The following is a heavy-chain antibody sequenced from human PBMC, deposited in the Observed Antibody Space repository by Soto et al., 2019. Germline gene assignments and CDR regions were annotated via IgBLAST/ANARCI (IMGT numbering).Heavy chain of an antibody. Sequence: SVQVSCKASGYTFTSYDINRVRQATGQGLEWMGWMNPNSGNTGYAQKFQGRVTMTRNTSISTAYMELSSLRSEDTAVYYCARGQRIAAAGSLGYWGQGTLVTVSS. CDR2: MNPNSGNT. D-gene: IGHD6-13*01. CDR3: ARGQRIAAAGSLGY. V-gene: IGHV1-8*01. CDR1: GYTFTSYD. J-gene: IGHJ4*02.